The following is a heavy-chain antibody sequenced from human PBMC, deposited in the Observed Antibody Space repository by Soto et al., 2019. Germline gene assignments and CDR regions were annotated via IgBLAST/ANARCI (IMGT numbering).Heavy chain of an antibody. J-gene: IGHJ4*02. CDR1: GYPFTTYW. CDR3: SRVHGSPTAFDL. D-gene: IGHD5-12*01. Sequence: GESLKISCQISGYPFTTYWIGWVRQMPGKGLEWMGKIYPPDSDTRYSPSFQGQVTMSVDKSISTAYLQWSSLKASDTAMYYCSRVHGSPTAFDLWGQGTRVTVSS. CDR2: IYPPDSDT. V-gene: IGHV5-51*01.